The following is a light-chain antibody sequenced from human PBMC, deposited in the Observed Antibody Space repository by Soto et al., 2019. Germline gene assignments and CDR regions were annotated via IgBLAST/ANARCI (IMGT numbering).Light chain of an antibody. CDR1: QSVTKY. CDR3: QQRYNWLT. CDR2: DTS. Sequence: EVVLTQSPATLSVSPGERATLSCRASQSVTKYLAWDQQKPGXAPXXLIYDTSNRATGIPARFSGSGSGTEFTLTISSLESEDYGIDYCQQRYNWLTLGGGTKVDIK. J-gene: IGKJ4*01. V-gene: IGKV3-11*01.